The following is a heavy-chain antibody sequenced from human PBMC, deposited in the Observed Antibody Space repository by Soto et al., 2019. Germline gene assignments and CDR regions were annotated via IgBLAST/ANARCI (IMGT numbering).Heavy chain of an antibody. CDR1: SGSINSGEYY. Sequence: PSETLSLTCTVSSGSINSGEYYWSWLRRPPGKGLEWIGYIFSSGNTHYNASLKSRLTISVDTSKNQFSLQLTSVTATDTAVYYCARGRFGEIHDYWGQGTLVTVSS. J-gene: IGHJ4*02. D-gene: IGHD3-10*01. V-gene: IGHV4-30-4*01. CDR2: IFSSGNT. CDR3: ARGRFGEIHDY.